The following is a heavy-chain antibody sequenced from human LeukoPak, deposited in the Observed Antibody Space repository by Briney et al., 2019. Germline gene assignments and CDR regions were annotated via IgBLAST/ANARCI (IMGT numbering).Heavy chain of an antibody. CDR2: ISYDGSNK. D-gene: IGHD4-17*01. V-gene: IGHV3-30*18. CDR3: AKVPSMTTPSWYFDY. CDR1: GFTFSSYG. J-gene: IGHJ4*02. Sequence: GGSLRLSCAASGFTFSSYGMHWVRQALGEGLEWVAVISYDGSNKYYADSVKGRFTISRDNSKNTLYLQMNSLRAEDTAVYYCAKVPSMTTPSWYFDYWGQGTLVTVSS.